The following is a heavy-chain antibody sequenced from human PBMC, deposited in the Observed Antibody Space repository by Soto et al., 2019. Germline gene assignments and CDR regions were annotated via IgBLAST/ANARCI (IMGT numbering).Heavy chain of an antibody. CDR2: INHSGST. CDR1: GGSFSGYY. J-gene: IGHJ4*02. CDR3: ARGRGIVATIYYFDY. D-gene: IGHD5-12*01. Sequence: QVQLQQWGAGLLKPSETLSLTCAVYGGSFSGYYWSWIRQPPGKGLEWIGEINHSGSTNYNPSLKSRVTISVDTSKNQFSLKLSSVTAADTAVYYCARGRGIVATIYYFDYWGQGTLVTVSS. V-gene: IGHV4-34*01.